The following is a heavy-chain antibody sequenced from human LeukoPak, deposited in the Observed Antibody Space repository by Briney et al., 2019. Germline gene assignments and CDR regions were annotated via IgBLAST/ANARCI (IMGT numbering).Heavy chain of an antibody. D-gene: IGHD6-19*01. V-gene: IGHV3-30*18. CDR2: ISYDGSNK. J-gene: IGHJ4*02. CDR1: GFTFSSYV. Sequence: GGSLRLSCAASGFTFSSYVMHWVRQAPGKGLEWVTAISYDGSNKYYADSVKGRFTISRDNSKNTLYLQMNSLRAEDTAVYYCAKAHSSGWYYFDYWGQGTLVTVSS. CDR3: AKAHSSGWYYFDY.